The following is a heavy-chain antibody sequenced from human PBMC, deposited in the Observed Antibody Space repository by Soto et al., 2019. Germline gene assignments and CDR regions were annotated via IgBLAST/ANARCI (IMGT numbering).Heavy chain of an antibody. Sequence: GGSLRLSCAASGFTFSSYAMSWVRQAPGKGLEWVTVISCNGSDKYYADSVKGRFTISRDNAKNSLYLQMNSLRDEDTAVYYCAREAVSCWPAFDIWGQGTMVTVSS. J-gene: IGHJ3*02. V-gene: IGHV3-30*04. CDR1: GFTFSSYA. CDR3: AREAVSCWPAFDI. D-gene: IGHD2-2*01. CDR2: ISCNGSDK.